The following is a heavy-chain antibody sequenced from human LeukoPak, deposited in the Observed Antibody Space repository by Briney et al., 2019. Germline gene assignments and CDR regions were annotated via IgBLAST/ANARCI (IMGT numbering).Heavy chain of an antibody. D-gene: IGHD1-1*01. J-gene: IGHJ4*02. Sequence: GASVKASCKASGYTFTSYYMQWVRQAPGQGLEWMGIINPSGRRTRYAQKSQGRVTMTWDTSTSTVYMELRSLRSEDTAVYCFAGEHEDGWNDQLINYWGEGTLVTVSP. CDR3: AGEHEDGWNDQLINY. CDR2: INPSGRRT. V-gene: IGHV1-46*03. CDR1: GYTFTSYY.